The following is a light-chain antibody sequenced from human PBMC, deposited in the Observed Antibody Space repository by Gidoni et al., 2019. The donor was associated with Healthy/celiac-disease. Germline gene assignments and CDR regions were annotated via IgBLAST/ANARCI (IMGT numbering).Light chain of an antibody. CDR3: QQSYSSPPT. V-gene: IGKV1-39*01. CDR1: QTIIKY. J-gene: IGKJ1*01. CDR2: TAS. Sequence: DIQMTQSPSSLSASVGDRVTITCRASQTIIKYLNWYQQRPGKAPKLLIYTASSLQSGVPSRFSGSRSGTDFTLTISSLQPEDFATYYCQQSYSSPPTFGQGTKVEIK.